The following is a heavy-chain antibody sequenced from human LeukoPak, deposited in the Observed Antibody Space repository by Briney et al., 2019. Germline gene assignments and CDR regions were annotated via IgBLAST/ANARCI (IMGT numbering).Heavy chain of an antibody. CDR2: IYYSGST. CDR3: ARTRNYDYVWGSYRYNDAFDI. CDR1: GGSISSYY. D-gene: IGHD3-16*02. J-gene: IGHJ3*02. Sequence: SETLSLTCTVSGGSISSYYWSWIRQPPGKGLEWIGYIYYSGSTNYNPSLKSRVTISVDTSKNQFSLKLSSVTAAGTAVYYCARTRNYDYVWGSYRYNDAFDIWGQGTMVTVSS. V-gene: IGHV4-59*08.